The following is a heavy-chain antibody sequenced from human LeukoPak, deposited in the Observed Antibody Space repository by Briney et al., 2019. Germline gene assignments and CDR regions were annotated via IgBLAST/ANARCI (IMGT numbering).Heavy chain of an antibody. CDR3: ARDYADYVGYFFFDY. J-gene: IGHJ4*02. Sequence: SGGSLRLSCAASGFTFNNYAMNWVRQAPGKGLEWVSSISGGGETTYYADSAKGRFTISRDNSQNTLYLQMNRLRAEDTAVYYCARDYADYVGYFFFDYWGQGTLVTVSS. D-gene: IGHD4-17*01. CDR2: ISGGGETT. V-gene: IGHV3-23*01. CDR1: GFTFNNYA.